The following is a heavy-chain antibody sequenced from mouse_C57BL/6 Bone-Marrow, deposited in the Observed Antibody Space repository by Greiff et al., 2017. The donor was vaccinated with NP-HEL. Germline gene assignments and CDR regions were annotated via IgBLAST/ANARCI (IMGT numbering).Heavy chain of an antibody. CDR1: GYAFTNYL. Sequence: VHLVESGAELVRPGTSVKVSCKASGYAFTNYLIEWVKQRPGQGLEWIGVINPGSGGTNYNEKFKGKATLTADKSSSTAYMQLSSLTSEDSAVYFCATTTGYFDVWGTGTTVTVSS. CDR2: INPGSGGT. CDR3: ATTTGYFDV. D-gene: IGHD1-1*01. J-gene: IGHJ1*03. V-gene: IGHV1-54*01.